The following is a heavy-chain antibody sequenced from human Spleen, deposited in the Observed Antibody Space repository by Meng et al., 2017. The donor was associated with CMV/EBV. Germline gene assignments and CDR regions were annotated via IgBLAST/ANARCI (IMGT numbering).Heavy chain of an antibody. CDR1: GFTLGSYW. J-gene: IGHJ4*02. CDR3: ARDDGGNYPSTLDC. V-gene: IGHV3-7*01. D-gene: IGHD4/OR15-4a*01. Sequence: LSLTCAASGFTLGSYWMYWVRQAPGKGLEWVATIKQDGSERYSVDSVKGRFTISRDNAKNSLYLQMNSLRAEDTAVYYCARDDGGNYPSTLDCWGQGTLVTVSS. CDR2: IKQDGSER.